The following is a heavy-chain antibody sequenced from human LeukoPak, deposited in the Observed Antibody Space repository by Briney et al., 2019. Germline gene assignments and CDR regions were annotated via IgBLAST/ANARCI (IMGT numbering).Heavy chain of an antibody. V-gene: IGHV3-30*01. CDR3: ASPSV. CDR1: GFTFSSYA. Sequence: GGSLRLSCAASGFTFSSYAMHWVRQAPGKGLEWVAVISYDGSNKYYADSVKGRFTISRDDSKNTLYLQMNSLRAEDTAVYYCASPSVWGQGTLVTVSS. CDR2: ISYDGSNK. J-gene: IGHJ4*02. D-gene: IGHD6-6*01.